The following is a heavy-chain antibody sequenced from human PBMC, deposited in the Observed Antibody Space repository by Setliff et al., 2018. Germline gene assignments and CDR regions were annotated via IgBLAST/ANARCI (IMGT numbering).Heavy chain of an antibody. CDR2: VYYNGAA. CDR1: GGSLSTYY. Sequence: SETLSLTCTVSGGSLSTYYWSWIRQSPGRGLEYVGYVYYNGAADYSPSLKSRVTLSVDTSKNQFSLKLTSVTAADTAVYYCARGGTFRYFDYWGQGTPVTVSS. D-gene: IGHD5-12*01. CDR3: ARGGTFRYFDY. J-gene: IGHJ4*02. V-gene: IGHV4-59*01.